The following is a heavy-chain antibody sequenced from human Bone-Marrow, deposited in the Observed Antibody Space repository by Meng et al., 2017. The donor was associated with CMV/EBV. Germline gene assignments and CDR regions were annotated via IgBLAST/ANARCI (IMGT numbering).Heavy chain of an antibody. CDR1: GFTFSSYW. CDR3: ARVIQLRYSYGYYFDY. D-gene: IGHD5-18*01. V-gene: IGHV3-7*01. Sequence: GGSLRLSCAASGFTFSSYWMSWVRQAPGKGLEWVANIKQDGSEKYYVDSVKGRFTISRDNAKNSLYLQMNSLRAEDTAVYYCARVIQLRYSYGYYFDYWGQGTLVTVSS. J-gene: IGHJ4*02. CDR2: IKQDGSEK.